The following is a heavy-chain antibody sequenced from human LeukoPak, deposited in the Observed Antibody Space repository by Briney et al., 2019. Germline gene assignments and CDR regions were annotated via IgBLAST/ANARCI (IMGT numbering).Heavy chain of an antibody. CDR2: ISGGGGST. V-gene: IGHV3-23*01. CDR1: GFTFTSYS. CDR3: ARGHYYGSGSLDY. D-gene: IGHD3-10*01. Sequence: GGSLRLSCAASGFTFTSYSMNWVRQAPGKGLEWVSTISGGGGSTYYADSVKGRFTISRDNSKNTLYVQMNSLRAEDTAVYYCARGHYYGSGSLDYWGQGTLVTVSS. J-gene: IGHJ4*02.